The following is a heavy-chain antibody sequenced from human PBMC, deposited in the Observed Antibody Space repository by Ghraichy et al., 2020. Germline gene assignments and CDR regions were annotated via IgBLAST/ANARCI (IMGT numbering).Heavy chain of an antibody. Sequence: GGSLRLSCSASGFTFSSYEMNWVRQAPGRGLEWLAYIDHTGQTSYYRDSVRGRFTISRDNTKDSMYLQMNSLRAEDTALYHCVRDSYSRSGGGGFDPWGQGILVTVSS. CDR2: IDHTGQTS. V-gene: IGHV3-48*03. J-gene: IGHJ5*02. D-gene: IGHD6-25*01. CDR3: VRDSYSRSGGGGFDP. CDR1: GFTFSSYE.